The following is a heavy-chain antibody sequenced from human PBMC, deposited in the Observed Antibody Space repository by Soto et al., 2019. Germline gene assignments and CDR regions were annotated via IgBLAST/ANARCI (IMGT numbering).Heavy chain of an antibody. CDR1: GSTFTSYD. D-gene: IGHD6-6*01. CDR3: ARGISSSYYYYYYMDV. J-gene: IGHJ6*03. V-gene: IGHV1-8*02. CDR2: MNPNSGNT. Sequence: GASVKVSCKASGSTFTSYDINGVRQAPGQGLEWMGWMNPNSGNTGYAQKFQGRVTMTRNTSISTAYMELSSLRSEDTAVYYCARGISSSYYYYYYMDVWGKGTTVTVSS.